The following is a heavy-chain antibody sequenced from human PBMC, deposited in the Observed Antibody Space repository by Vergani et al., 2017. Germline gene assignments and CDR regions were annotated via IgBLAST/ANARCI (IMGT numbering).Heavy chain of an antibody. CDR1: GYTFTSYG. V-gene: IGHV1-18*01. CDR3: ARDTGYCSSTSCPKLGYFQH. Sequence: QVQLVQSGAEVKKPGASVKVSCKASGYTFTSYGISWVRQAPGQGLEWMGWISAYNGNTNYAQKLQGRVTMTTDTSTSTAYMELRSLGSDDTAVYYCARDTGYCSSTSCPKLGYFQHWGQGTLVTVSS. CDR2: ISAYNGNT. D-gene: IGHD2-2*01. J-gene: IGHJ1*01.